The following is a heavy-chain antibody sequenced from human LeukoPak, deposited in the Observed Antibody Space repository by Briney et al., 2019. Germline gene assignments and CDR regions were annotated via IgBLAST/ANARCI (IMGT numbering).Heavy chain of an antibody. D-gene: IGHD1-20*01. V-gene: IGHV1-2*06. CDR1: GYTFTDYY. CDR2: INPNSGGT. Sequence: ASVKVSCKASGYTFTDYYMHWVRQAPGQGLEWMGRINPNSGGTTYAQKFQGRVTMTRDTSINTAYMELTRLTHDDTAVYYCAGLPRYNWNEPLDYWGQGTLVTVSS. CDR3: AGLPRYNWNEPLDY. J-gene: IGHJ4*02.